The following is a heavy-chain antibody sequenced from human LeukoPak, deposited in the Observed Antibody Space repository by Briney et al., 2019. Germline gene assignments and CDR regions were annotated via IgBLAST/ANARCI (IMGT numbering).Heavy chain of an antibody. CDR1: GFTFTSYA. CDR2: ISSNGGST. J-gene: IGHJ6*02. CDR3: VKRPQYSTSSNYYYGMDV. Sequence: GGSLRLSCSASGFTFTSYAMQWVRDATGKGLEYVSVISSNGGSTHYADSVKGRFTISRDNSKNMLYLQMSSLRTEDTAVYYCVKRPQYSTSSNYYYGMDVWGQGTTVTVSS. D-gene: IGHD6-6*01. V-gene: IGHV3-64D*09.